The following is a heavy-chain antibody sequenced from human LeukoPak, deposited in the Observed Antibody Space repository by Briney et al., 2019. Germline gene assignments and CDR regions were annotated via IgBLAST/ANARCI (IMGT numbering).Heavy chain of an antibody. D-gene: IGHD2-15*01. CDR2: IIPIFGTA. CDR1: GGTFSSYA. CDR3: ASDGRYCRGGSCYSY. J-gene: IGHJ4*02. Sequence: VKVSCKASGGTFSSYAISWVRQAPGQGLEWMGRIIPIFGTANYAQKFQGRVTITTDESTSTAYMELSSLRSEDTAVYYCASDGRYCRGGSCYSYWGQGTLVTVSS. V-gene: IGHV1-69*05.